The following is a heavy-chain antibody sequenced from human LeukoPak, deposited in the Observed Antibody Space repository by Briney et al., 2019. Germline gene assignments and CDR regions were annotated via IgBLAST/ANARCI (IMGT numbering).Heavy chain of an antibody. D-gene: IGHD2-8*01. CDR2: ISSSNSYI. CDR3: ATGNGGLFDY. CDR1: GFTFSDYT. Sequence: GGSLRLSCAASGFTFSDYTMNWVRQAPEKGLEWVSSISSSNSYIYYADSVKGRFTISRDNAKNSLYLQMNSLRAEDTAVYYCATGNGGLFDYWGQGTLVTVSS. V-gene: IGHV3-21*01. J-gene: IGHJ4*02.